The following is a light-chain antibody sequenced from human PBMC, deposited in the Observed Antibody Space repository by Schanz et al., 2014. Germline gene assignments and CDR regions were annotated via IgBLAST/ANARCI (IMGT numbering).Light chain of an antibody. CDR2: WAS. J-gene: IGKJ4*01. V-gene: IGKV4-1*01. CDR1: QSVFYSSNNKNN. CDR3: VQHYGNPT. Sequence: DIVMTQSPDSLAVSLGERATINCKSSQSVFYSSNNKNNLAWYQQKPGQPPKLLIYWASTRESGVPDRFSGSGSGTDFTFTISSLQAEDVAVYYCVQHYGNPTFGGGTKVEIK.